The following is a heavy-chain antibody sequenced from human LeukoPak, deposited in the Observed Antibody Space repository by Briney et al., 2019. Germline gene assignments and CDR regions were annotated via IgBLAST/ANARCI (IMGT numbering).Heavy chain of an antibody. CDR2: IYHSGST. CDR1: GGSISSGGYS. D-gene: IGHD3-22*01. J-gene: IGHJ4*02. Sequence: PSQTLSLTCAVSGGSISSGGYSWSWIRQPPGKGLEWIGYIYHSGSTYYNPSLKSRVIISVDRSKNQFSLKLSSVTAADTAVYYCARAPRDDGSPFDYWGQGTLVTVSS. CDR3: ARAPRDDGSPFDY. V-gene: IGHV4-30-2*01.